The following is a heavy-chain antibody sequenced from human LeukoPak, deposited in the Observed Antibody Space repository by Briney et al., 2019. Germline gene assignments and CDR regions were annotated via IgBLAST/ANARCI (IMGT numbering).Heavy chain of an antibody. D-gene: IGHD6-13*01. V-gene: IGHV3-7*01. CDR1: GFCLSGYW. CDR3: AREWQGGIAAAGTRIEGDY. CDR2: IKQDGSEK. Sequence: GSLRLSCEVSGFCLSGYWMTWVRQAPGKVLEWVSNIKQDGSEKNYVDSVKGRFTISRDNAENSLFPQMNSLRVEDTAVYYCAREWQGGIAAAGTRIEGDYWGQGTLVAVSS. J-gene: IGHJ4*02.